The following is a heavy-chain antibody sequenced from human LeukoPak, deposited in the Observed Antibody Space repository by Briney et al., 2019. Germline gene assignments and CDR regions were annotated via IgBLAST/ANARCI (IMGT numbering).Heavy chain of an antibody. J-gene: IGHJ4*02. CDR2: INPNSGAT. CDR1: GYTFIDYY. D-gene: IGHD2-2*01. V-gene: IGHV1-2*02. Sequence: ASVKVSCKSSGYTFIDYYIHWVRQAPGPRLEWMGFINPNSGATKYAQKFQGRVSMTRDTSINTAYLDLTNLRSDDTAIFYCARVKKLMPEFEFWGQGTLVTVSS. CDR3: ARVKKLMPEFEF.